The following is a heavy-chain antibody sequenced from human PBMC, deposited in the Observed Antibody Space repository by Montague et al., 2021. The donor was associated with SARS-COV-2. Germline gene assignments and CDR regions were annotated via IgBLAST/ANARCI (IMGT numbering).Heavy chain of an antibody. Sequence: SLRLSCAASGFTFNNFGMHWVRQAPGQGLEWVAVISYEGSIQYYADPVKGRFTISRDWSKSTLYLQMSSLRAEDTAVYYCAKDATIFWFERGRGTFDYWGRGTLVAVSS. CDR1: GFTFNNFG. CDR2: ISYEGSIQ. CDR3: AKDATIFWFERGRGTFDY. J-gene: IGHJ4*02. V-gene: IGHV3-30*18. D-gene: IGHD3-10*01.